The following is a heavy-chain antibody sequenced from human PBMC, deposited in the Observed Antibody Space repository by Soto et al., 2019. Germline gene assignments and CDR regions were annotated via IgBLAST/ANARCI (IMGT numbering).Heavy chain of an antibody. CDR1: GFTFSSYG. Sequence: QVQLVESGGGVVQPGRSLRLSCAASGFTFSSYGMHWVRQAPGKGLEWVAVIWYDGSNKYYADSVKGRFTISRDNSKXXXXXXXXXXXXXXXXXXXXXXXXXXSXYYFDYWGQGTLVTVSS. CDR2: IWYDGSNK. CDR3: XXXXXXSXYYFDY. V-gene: IGHV3-33*01. J-gene: IGHJ4*02.